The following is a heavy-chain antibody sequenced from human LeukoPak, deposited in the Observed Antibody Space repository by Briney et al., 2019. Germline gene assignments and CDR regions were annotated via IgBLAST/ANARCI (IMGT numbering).Heavy chain of an antibody. J-gene: IGHJ4*02. V-gene: IGHV4-59*12. CDR2: IYYSGST. CDR3: ARGGPETPEGGYFDY. Sequence: SETLSLTCTVSGGSISSYYWSWIRQPPGKGLEWIGYIYYSGSTNYNPSLKSRVTISVDRSKNQFSLKLSSVTAADTAVYYCARGGPETPEGGYFDYWGQGTLVTVSS. D-gene: IGHD2-15*01. CDR1: GGSISSYY.